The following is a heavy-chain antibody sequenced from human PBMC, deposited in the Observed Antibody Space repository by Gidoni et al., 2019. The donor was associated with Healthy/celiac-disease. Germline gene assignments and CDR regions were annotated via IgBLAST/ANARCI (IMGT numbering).Heavy chain of an antibody. CDR3: ARGYGMDV. Sequence: QVQLQQWGAGLLKPSETLSLTCAVYVGSFSGYYWSWIRQPPGKGLEWIGEINHSGSTNYNPSLKSRVTISVDTSKNQFSLKLSSVTAADTAVYYCARGYGMDVWGQGTTVTVSS. V-gene: IGHV4-34*01. J-gene: IGHJ6*02. CDR1: VGSFSGYY. CDR2: INHSGST.